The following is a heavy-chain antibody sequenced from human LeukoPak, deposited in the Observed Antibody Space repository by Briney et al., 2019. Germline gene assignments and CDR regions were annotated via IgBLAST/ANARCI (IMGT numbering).Heavy chain of an antibody. CDR1: GYSFTSYW. V-gene: IGHV5-51*01. CDR2: IYPGDSDT. Sequence: NAGESLKISCKGSGYSFTSYWIGWVRQMPGKGLEWMGIIYPGDSDTRYSPSFQGQVTISADKSISTAYLQWSSLKASDTAMYYCARQPDSAYCSSTSCPEYFQHWGQGTLVTVSS. CDR3: ARQPDSAYCSSTSCPEYFQH. D-gene: IGHD2-2*01. J-gene: IGHJ1*01.